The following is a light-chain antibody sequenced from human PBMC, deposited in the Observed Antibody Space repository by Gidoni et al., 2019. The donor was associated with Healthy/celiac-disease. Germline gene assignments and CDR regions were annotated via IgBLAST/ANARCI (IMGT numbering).Light chain of an antibody. V-gene: IGLV2-23*02. Sequence: SALTQPASVSGSPGQSITIYCTGTSSDVGRYNLVSWYQQNPGKAPKLMIYAVSKRPSGVSNRFSGSKSGNTASLTISGLQAEDEADYYCCSYAGSKVFGTGTKVTVL. CDR1: SSDVGRYNL. J-gene: IGLJ1*01. CDR3: CSYAGSKV. CDR2: AVS.